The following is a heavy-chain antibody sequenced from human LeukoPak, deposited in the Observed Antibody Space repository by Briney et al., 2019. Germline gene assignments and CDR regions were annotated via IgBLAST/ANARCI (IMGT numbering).Heavy chain of an antibody. J-gene: IGHJ5*02. CDR1: GGSLSSYY. V-gene: IGHV4-59*01. CDR2: IYYSGST. D-gene: IGHD3-10*01. Sequence: SETLSLTCTVSGGSLSSYYWSWIRQPPGKGLEWIGYIYYSGSTNYNPSLKSRVTISVDTSKNQFSLKLSSVTAADTAVYYCARVVRGGWLRGWFDPWGQGTLVTLSS. CDR3: ARVVRGGWLRGWFDP.